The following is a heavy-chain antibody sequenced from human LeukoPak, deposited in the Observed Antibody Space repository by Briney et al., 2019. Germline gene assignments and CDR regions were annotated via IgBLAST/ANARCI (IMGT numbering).Heavy chain of an antibody. V-gene: IGHV4-34*01. CDR2: INHSGST. J-gene: IGHJ4*02. Sequence: KPSETLSLTCAVYGGSFSGYYWSWIRQPPGKGLEWIGEINHSGSTNYNPSLKSRVTISVDTSKNQFSLKLSSVTAADTAVYYCARSMVRGVGVRYWGQGTLVTVSS. CDR3: ARSMVRGVGVRY. D-gene: IGHD3-10*01. CDR1: GGSFSGYY.